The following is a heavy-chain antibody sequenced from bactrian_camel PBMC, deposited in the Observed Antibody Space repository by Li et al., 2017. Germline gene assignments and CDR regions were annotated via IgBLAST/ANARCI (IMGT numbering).Heavy chain of an antibody. CDR1: GHSLGSNC. J-gene: IGHJ4*01. CDR3: SSGVREVDPLAAQWVGDVGPFACC. Sequence: HVQLVESGGGSVQAGGSLRLSCKVSGHSLGSNCVGWYRLPPGRAPAEREGIAAIRRDGGETWYAPSVKGRFTISLDDAKNTLYLQMNSLKPEDTAMYYCSSGVREVDPLAAQWVGDVGPFACCWGQGTQVTVS. CDR2: IRRDGGET. D-gene: IGHD5*01. V-gene: IGHV3S45*01.